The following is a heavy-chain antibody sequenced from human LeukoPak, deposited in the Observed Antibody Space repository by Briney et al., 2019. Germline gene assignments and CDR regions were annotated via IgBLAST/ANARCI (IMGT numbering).Heavy chain of an antibody. V-gene: IGHV3-7*01. Sequence: GGSLRLSCAASGFTFRNDWMSWVRQAPGKGLEWVANVKQDGSEKDYVDCVKGRFTISRDNAKNLLYLQMNSLRTEDTAVYYRSRVGPGGAGAFDYWGQGTLVTVSS. J-gene: IGHJ4*02. CDR1: GFTFRNDW. CDR2: VKQDGSEK. CDR3: SRVGPGGAGAFDY. D-gene: IGHD6-13*01.